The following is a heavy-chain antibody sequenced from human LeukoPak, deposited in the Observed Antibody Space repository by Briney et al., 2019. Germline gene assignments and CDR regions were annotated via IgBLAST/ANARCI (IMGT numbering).Heavy chain of an antibody. CDR1: GYTFTGYY. V-gene: IGHV1-2*02. Sequence: ASVKISCKASGYTFTGYYMHWVRQAPGQGLEWMGWINPNSGGTNYAQKFQGRVTMTRDTSISTAYMELSRLRSDDTAVYYCARAPYYDFWSGYYPTSYYFDYWGQGTLVTVSS. CDR3: ARAPYYDFWSGYYPTSYYFDY. J-gene: IGHJ4*02. CDR2: INPNSGGT. D-gene: IGHD3-3*01.